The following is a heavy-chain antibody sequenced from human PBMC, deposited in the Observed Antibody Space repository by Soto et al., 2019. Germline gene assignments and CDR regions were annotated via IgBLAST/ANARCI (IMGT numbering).Heavy chain of an antibody. D-gene: IGHD6-19*01. CDR3: ASGSSGWSPFDY. CDR1: GFTFSSYW. Sequence: LRLSCAASGFTFSSYWMHWVRQAPGKGLVWVSRINSDGSSTSYADSVKGRFTISRDNAKNTLYLQMNSLRAEDTAVYYCASGSSGWSPFDYWGQGTLVTVSS. V-gene: IGHV3-74*01. CDR2: INSDGSST. J-gene: IGHJ4*02.